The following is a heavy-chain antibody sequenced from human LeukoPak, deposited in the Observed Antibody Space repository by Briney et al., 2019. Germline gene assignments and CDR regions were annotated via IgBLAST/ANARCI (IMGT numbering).Heavy chain of an antibody. V-gene: IGHV5-51*01. J-gene: IGHJ3*02. CDR1: GYRFTRFW. D-gene: IGHD3-22*01. CDR3: ARNYDLTEPDGFDI. Sequence: GESLKISCKGSGYRFTRFWIAWVRQIPGKGLELMGVIYPDDSDTRYSPSFQGHVTMSADKSLSTAYLQWSSLKASDTAMYYCARNYDLTEPDGFDIWGHGTLVTVSS. CDR2: IYPDDSDT.